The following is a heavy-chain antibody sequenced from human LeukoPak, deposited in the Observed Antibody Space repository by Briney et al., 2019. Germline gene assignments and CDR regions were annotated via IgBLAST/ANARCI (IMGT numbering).Heavy chain of an antibody. D-gene: IGHD3-22*01. Sequence: GGSLRLSCAASGLTFSSYAMHWVRQAPGKGLEWVANIKQDGSEKYYVDSVKGRFTISRDNAKNSLFLQMNSLRAEDTAFYYCARLALSYYESSCFAYWGPGTLVTVSS. CDR1: GLTFSSYA. CDR3: ARLALSYYESSCFAY. J-gene: IGHJ4*02. CDR2: IKQDGSEK. V-gene: IGHV3-7*04.